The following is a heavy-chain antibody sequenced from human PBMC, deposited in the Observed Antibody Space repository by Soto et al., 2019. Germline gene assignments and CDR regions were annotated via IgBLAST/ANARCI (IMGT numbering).Heavy chain of an antibody. D-gene: IGHD3-22*01. CDR2: IKSKTDGGTT. CDR3: TTDPVTMIVVVPSSG. CDR1: GFTFSSQW. Sequence: GGSLRLSCAASGFTFSSQWMSWVRQAPGKGLEWVGRIKSKTDGGTTDYAAPVKGRFTISRDDSKNTLYLQMNSLKTEDTAVYYCTTDPVTMIVVVPSSGWGQGTLVTVSS. J-gene: IGHJ4*02. V-gene: IGHV3-15*01.